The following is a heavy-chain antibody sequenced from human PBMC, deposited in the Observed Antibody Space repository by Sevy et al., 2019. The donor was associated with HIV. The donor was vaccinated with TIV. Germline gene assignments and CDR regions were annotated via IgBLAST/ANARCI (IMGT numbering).Heavy chain of an antibody. CDR1: GGTCSSSA. V-gene: IGHV1-69*13. Sequence: ASVKVSCKASGGTCSSSAISWVRQAPGQGLEWMGGIFPIFATANYAQKFQGRLTITADESTCTAYMELSSLRSDDTAVYYCTSGLAVSVDYWGQGTLVTVYS. J-gene: IGHJ4*02. CDR2: IFPIFATA. D-gene: IGHD6-19*01. CDR3: TSGLAVSVDY.